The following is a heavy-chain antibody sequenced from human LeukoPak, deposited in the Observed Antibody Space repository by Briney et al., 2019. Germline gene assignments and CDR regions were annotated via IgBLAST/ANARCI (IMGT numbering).Heavy chain of an antibody. V-gene: IGHV1-2*02. CDR2: INPDSGDT. D-gene: IGHD3-10*01. CDR1: GYPFTGYY. Sequence: ASVKVSCKASGYPFTGYYIHWVRQAPGQGLEWMGYINPDSGDTYYAQKSQGRVTMARDTSIGTAYMDLSSLRSDDTAVYYCARDLRGLGDFFDYWGQGTLATVSS. J-gene: IGHJ4*02. CDR3: ARDLRGLGDFFDY.